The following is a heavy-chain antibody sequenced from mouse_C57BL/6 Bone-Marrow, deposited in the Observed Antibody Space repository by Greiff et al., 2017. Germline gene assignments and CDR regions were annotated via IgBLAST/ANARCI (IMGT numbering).Heavy chain of an antibody. J-gene: IGHJ4*01. D-gene: IGHD1-3*01. CDR3: ARFDNPLYYYAMDY. CDR2: IYPGSGST. Sequence: VQLQQSGAELVKPGASVKMSCKASGYTFTSYWITWVKQRPGQGLGWIGDIYPGSGSTNYNEKFKSKATLTVDQSSSTAYMQLSSLPSEDSAVYYSARFDNPLYYYAMDYWGQGTSVTVSS. V-gene: IGHV1-55*01. CDR1: GYTFTSYW.